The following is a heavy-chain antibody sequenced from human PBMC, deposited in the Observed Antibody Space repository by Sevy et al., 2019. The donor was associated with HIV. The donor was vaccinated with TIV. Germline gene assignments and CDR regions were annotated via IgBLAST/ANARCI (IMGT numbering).Heavy chain of an antibody. D-gene: IGHD1-7*01. J-gene: IGHJ4*02. CDR1: GYTFTSYG. CDR2: ISAYKGNT. Sequence: ASVKVSCKASGYTFTSYGISWVRQAPGQGLEWWGWISAYKGNTNYAQKLHARVTMTTDTSTSTAYMELRSLGSDDTAVYYCARGCNWNYCSLDYWGQGTLVTVSS. CDR3: ARGCNWNYCSLDY. V-gene: IGHV1-18*01.